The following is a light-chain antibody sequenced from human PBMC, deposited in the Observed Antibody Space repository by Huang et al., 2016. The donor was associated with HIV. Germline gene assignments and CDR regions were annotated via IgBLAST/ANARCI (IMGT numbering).Light chain of an antibody. Sequence: DIVMTQSPDSLAVSLGERATINCKSSQTVVDSSNNKNYLAWYQQKPGQPPKLRIYWASSRESGVPDSFSGSGSGTDVTLTISSLQAEDVAVYYCHQYYDTPYSFGQGTKLEIK. CDR3: HQYYDTPYS. V-gene: IGKV4-1*01. CDR1: QTVVDSSNNKNY. J-gene: IGKJ2*01. CDR2: WAS.